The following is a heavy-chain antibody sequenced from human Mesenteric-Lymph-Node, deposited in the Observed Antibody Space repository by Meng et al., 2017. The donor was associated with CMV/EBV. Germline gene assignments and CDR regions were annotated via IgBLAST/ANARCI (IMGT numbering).Heavy chain of an antibody. Sequence: GESLKISCAASGFIFNTYEMNWVRQAPGKGLEWVSAIRGGGGSTYYADSVKGRFTISRDNSKNTLYLEMNSLRAEDTAVYYCAKVNDCSITGCRQYFQHWGQGTLVTVSS. CDR1: GFIFNTYE. J-gene: IGHJ1*01. CDR2: IRGGGGST. D-gene: IGHD2-2*01. V-gene: IGHV3-23*01. CDR3: AKVNDCSITGCRQYFQH.